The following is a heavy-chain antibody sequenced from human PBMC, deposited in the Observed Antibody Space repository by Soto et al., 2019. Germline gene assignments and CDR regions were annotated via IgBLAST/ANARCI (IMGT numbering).Heavy chain of an antibody. J-gene: IGHJ5*02. CDR2: IYYSGST. Sequence: PSETLSLTCTVSGGSISSGGYYWSWIRQHPGKGLEGIGYIYYSGSTYYNPSLKSRVTISVDPSKTQFSLKLSSVTAAETAVYYCARADYYDMKMGGYWFDPWGQGNLVTVSS. D-gene: IGHD3-22*01. CDR1: GGSISSGGYY. CDR3: ARADYYDMKMGGYWFDP. V-gene: IGHV4-31*03.